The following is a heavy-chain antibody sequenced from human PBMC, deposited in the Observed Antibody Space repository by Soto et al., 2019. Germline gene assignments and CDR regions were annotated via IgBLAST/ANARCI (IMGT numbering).Heavy chain of an antibody. Sequence: PGGSLRLSCAASGFTFSGSAMHWVRQASGKGLEWVGRIRSKANSYATAYAASVKGRFTISRDDSKNTAYLQMNSLKTEDTAVYYCTRQSTDSPFDYWGQGTLVTVSS. CDR1: GFTFSGSA. V-gene: IGHV3-73*01. CDR2: IRSKANSYAT. D-gene: IGHD2-2*01. J-gene: IGHJ4*02. CDR3: TRQSTDSPFDY.